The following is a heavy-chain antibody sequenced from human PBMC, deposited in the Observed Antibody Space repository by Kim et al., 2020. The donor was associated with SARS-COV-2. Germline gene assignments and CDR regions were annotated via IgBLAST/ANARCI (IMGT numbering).Heavy chain of an antibody. D-gene: IGHD6-13*01. CDR1: GVTFGDYA. Sequence: GGSLRLSCAASGVTFGDYAMHWGRQAPGKGLEWVSGMSWNSGSRGYEDSVKGRFTISRDNAKNSLYLQMNSLRAEDTALYYCAKDIAAAGTGAYFDYWGHGTLVTVSS. J-gene: IGHJ4*01. CDR3: AKDIAAAGTGAYFDY. CDR2: MSWNSGSR. V-gene: IGHV3-9*01.